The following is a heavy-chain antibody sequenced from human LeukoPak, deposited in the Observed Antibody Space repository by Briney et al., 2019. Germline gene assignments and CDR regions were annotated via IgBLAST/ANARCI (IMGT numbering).Heavy chain of an antibody. CDR1: RFTFNTYW. D-gene: IGHD3-10*01. Sequence: GGSLRLSCAASRFTFNTYWMSWIRQAPGKGLEWVANIKQDGSEKYYVDSVKGRFTISRDNAKNSLYLQMNSLRAEDTAVYYCARGTYYYGSGSYYLYYFDYWGQGTLVTVSS. J-gene: IGHJ4*02. CDR3: ARGTYYYGSGSYYLYYFDY. V-gene: IGHV3-7*01. CDR2: IKQDGSEK.